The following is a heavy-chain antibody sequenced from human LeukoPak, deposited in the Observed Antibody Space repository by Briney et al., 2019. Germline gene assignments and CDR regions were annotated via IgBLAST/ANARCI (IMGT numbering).Heavy chain of an antibody. J-gene: IGHJ5*02. V-gene: IGHV1-69*05. Sequence: SVEVSCKASGGTFSSYAIRWVRQAPGQGLEWMGRIIPIFGTANYAQKFQGRVTITTDESTSTAYMELSSLRSEDTAVYYCARDLGSCKLGPWGQGTLVTVSS. D-gene: IGHD6-6*01. CDR3: ARDLGSCKLGP. CDR1: GGTFSSYA. CDR2: IIPIFGTA.